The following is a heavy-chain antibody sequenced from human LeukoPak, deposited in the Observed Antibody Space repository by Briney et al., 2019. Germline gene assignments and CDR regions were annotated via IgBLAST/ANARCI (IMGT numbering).Heavy chain of an antibody. CDR3: AKDLSSYPYFFDY. V-gene: IGHV3-23*01. Sequence: GGSLRLSCAASGFIFSSCAMTWVRQAPGKGLEWVSTISGSGSSTYYADSVKGRFTISRDNSKNTLYLQMNSLGAEDTAVYYFAKDLSSYPYFFDYWGQGTLVTVSS. CDR1: GFIFSSCA. CDR2: ISGSGSST. J-gene: IGHJ4*02. D-gene: IGHD1-26*01.